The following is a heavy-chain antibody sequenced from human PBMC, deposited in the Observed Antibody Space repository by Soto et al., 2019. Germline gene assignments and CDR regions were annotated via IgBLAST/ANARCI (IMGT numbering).Heavy chain of an antibody. V-gene: IGHV5-51*01. Sequence: PGESLKISCKGSGYSFTSYWIGWVRQMPGKGLEWMGIIYPGDSDTRYSPSFQGQVTISADKSISTAYLQWSSLKASDTAMYYCARSAPPDFDRRSKLTPRGVYYYYGMDVWGQGTTVTVSS. CDR3: ARSAPPDFDRRSKLTPRGVYYYYGMDV. CDR2: IYPGDSDT. D-gene: IGHD1-26*01. J-gene: IGHJ6*02. CDR1: GYSFTSYW.